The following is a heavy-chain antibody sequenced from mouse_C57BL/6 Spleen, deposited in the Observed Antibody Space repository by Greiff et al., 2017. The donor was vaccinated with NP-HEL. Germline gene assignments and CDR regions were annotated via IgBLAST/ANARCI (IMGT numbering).Heavy chain of an antibody. J-gene: IGHJ3*01. CDR3: TTGAQATWFAY. V-gene: IGHV14-1*01. CDR1: GFNIKDYY. D-gene: IGHD3-2*02. Sequence: EVKLQESGAELVRPGASVKLSCTASGFNIKDYYMHWVKQRPEQGLEWIGRIDPEDGDTEYAPKFQGKATMTADTSSNTAYLQLSSLTSEDTAVYYCTTGAQATWFAYWGQGTLVTVSA. CDR2: IDPEDGDT.